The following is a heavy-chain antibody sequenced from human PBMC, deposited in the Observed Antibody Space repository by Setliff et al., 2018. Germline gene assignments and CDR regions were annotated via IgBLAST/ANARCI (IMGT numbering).Heavy chain of an antibody. CDR1: GFTFSTYR. CDR2: IISNSRYI. D-gene: IGHD2-2*01. V-gene: IGHV3-21*05. Sequence: GGSLRLSCAASGFTFSTYRFHWVRQAPGKGLEWVSYIISNSRYIYYADSLKGRFTISRDNAKNSRYLQMNSLRAEDTAVYFCARSESCGSTHCSPYDYWGQGALVTVSS. CDR3: ARSESCGSTHCSPYDY. J-gene: IGHJ4*02.